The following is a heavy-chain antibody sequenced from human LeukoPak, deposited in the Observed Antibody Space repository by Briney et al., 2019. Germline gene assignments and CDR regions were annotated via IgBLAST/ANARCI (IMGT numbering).Heavy chain of an antibody. J-gene: IGHJ4*02. CDR2: SSSSDDGK. Sequence: GGSLRLSCTASGLSLNNYAMSWVRQVPGKGLEWVSASSSSDDGKWYAESVRGRFTISRDTSKNTVYLQMNSLRAEDTAVYYCAKGPLAFIHATHYFDDWGQGTLVTVSS. D-gene: IGHD1-1*01. V-gene: IGHV3-23*01. CDR1: GLSLNNYA. CDR3: AKGPLAFIHATHYFDD.